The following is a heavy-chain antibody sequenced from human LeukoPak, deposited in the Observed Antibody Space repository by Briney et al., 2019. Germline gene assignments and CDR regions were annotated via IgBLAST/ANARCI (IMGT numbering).Heavy chain of an antibody. CDR2: IIPIFGTA. CDR3: ARVCYYYYGMDV. CDR1: GGTFSSYA. V-gene: IGHV1-69*06. Sequence: SVKVSCKASGGTFSSYAISWVRQAPGQGLEWMGGIIPIFGTANYAQKFQGRVTITADKSTSTAYMELSSLRSEDTAVHYCARVCYYYYGMDVWGKGTTVTVSS. J-gene: IGHJ6*04.